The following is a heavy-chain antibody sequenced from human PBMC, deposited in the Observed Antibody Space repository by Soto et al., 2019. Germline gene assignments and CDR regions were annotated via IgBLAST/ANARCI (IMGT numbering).Heavy chain of an antibody. V-gene: IGHV3-11*06. CDR2: ISSSSSYT. CDR3: ASGPQRRSDDYYYYGMDV. J-gene: IGHJ6*02. CDR1: GFTFSDYY. Sequence: GESLKISCAASGFTFSDYYMSWIRQAPGKGLEWVSYISSSSSYTNYADSVKGRFTISRDNAKNSLYLQMNSLRAEDTAVYYCASGPQRRSDDYYYYGMDVWGQGTTVTVSS.